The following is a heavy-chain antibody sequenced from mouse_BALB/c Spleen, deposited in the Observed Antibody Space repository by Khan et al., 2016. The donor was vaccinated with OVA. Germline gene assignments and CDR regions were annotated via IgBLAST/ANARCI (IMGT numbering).Heavy chain of an antibody. V-gene: IGHV1-4*01. CDR1: GYTFTSYT. CDR3: VRDGAYHRNDDWFAY. D-gene: IGHD2-14*01. CDR2: INPSNGYT. J-gene: IGHJ3*01. Sequence: VQLQQSGAELARPGASVKMSCKASGYTFTSYTIHWIKKRPGQGLEWIGYINPSNGYTNYNQKFKDKATLTTDKSSTTAYLQLSSLTSDDSAVYNGVRDGAYHRNDDWFAYWGQGTLVTVSA.